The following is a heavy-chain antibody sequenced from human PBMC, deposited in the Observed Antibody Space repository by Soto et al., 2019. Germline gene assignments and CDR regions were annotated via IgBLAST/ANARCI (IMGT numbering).Heavy chain of an antibody. CDR3: ARDRNDFWSGYYWFDY. J-gene: IGHJ4*02. CDR1: GFTFSSYG. CDR2: IWYDGSNK. D-gene: IGHD3-3*01. Sequence: QVQLVESGGGVVQPGRSLRLSCAASGFTFSSYGMHWVRQAPGKGLEWVAVIWYDGSNKYYADSVKGRFTISRDNSKNTLYLQMNSLRAEDTAVYYCARDRNDFWSGYYWFDYWGQGTLVTVSS. V-gene: IGHV3-33*01.